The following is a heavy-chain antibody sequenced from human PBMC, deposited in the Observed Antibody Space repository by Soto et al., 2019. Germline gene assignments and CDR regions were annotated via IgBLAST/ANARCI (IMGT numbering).Heavy chain of an antibody. CDR3: ASPTGDPRGRGYYFDY. D-gene: IGHD7-27*01. Sequence: EVQLVESGGGLIQPGGSLRLSCAASGFTVSNNYMSWVRQPPGKGPEWVSIIYSGGNTYYADAVKGRFTISRDNSKNTRYLQMNSLRAEDTAIYYCASPTGDPRGRGYYFDYWGRGTLVTVSS. V-gene: IGHV3-53*01. CDR2: IYSGGNT. CDR1: GFTVSNNY. J-gene: IGHJ4*02.